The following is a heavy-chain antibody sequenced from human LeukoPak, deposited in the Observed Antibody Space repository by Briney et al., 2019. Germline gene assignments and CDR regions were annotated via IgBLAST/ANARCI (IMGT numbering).Heavy chain of an antibody. CDR2: INPRDGGI. J-gene: IGHJ4*02. D-gene: IGHD2-8*02. V-gene: IGHV1-46*01. CDR1: GYTFRSYG. CDR3: AREQSGGYFDY. Sequence: GASVKVSCKASGYTFRSYGISWVRQAPGQGLEWMGGINPRDGGIKYAQKFQGRVTMTRDTSTSTVYMELSSLRSEDTAVYYCAREQSGGYFDYWGQGTLVTVSS.